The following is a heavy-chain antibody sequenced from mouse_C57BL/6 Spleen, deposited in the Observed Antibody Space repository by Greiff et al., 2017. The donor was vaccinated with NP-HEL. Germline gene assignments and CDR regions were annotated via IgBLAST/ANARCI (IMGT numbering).Heavy chain of an antibody. CDR2: IYPSDSET. J-gene: IGHJ4*01. CDR3: ARHDYGERAMDY. V-gene: IGHV1-61*01. D-gene: IGHD1-1*01. CDR1: GYTFTSYW. Sequence: QVQLQQPGAELVRPGSSVKLSCKASGYTFTSYWMDWVKRRPGQGLEWIGNIYPSDSETNYNQKFKDKATLTVDKSSSTAYMQLSSLTSEDSAVFYCARHDYGERAMDYWGQGTSVTVSS.